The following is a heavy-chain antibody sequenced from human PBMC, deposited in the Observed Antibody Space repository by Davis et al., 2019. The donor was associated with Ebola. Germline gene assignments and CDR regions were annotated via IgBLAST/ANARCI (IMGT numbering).Heavy chain of an antibody. CDR2: INPNSGGT. V-gene: IGHV1-2*04. Sequence: AASVKVSCKASGYTFTGYYMHWVRQAPGQGLEWMGWINPNSGGTNYAQKFQGWVTMTRDTSISTAYMELSRLRSGDTAVYYCARDQGYIAVAGTVGMDVWGRGTTVTVSS. CDR1: GYTFTGYY. J-gene: IGHJ6*02. D-gene: IGHD6-19*01. CDR3: ARDQGYIAVAGTVGMDV.